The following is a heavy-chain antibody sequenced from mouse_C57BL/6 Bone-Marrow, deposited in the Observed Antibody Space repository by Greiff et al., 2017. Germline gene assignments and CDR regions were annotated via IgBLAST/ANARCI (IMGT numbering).Heavy chain of an antibody. V-gene: IGHV5-2*03. CDR2: INSDGGST. CDR3: ARHDYGYAMDY. CDR1: EYEFPSHD. J-gene: IGHJ4*01. D-gene: IGHD1-1*01. Sequence: EVKLVESGGGLVQPGESLKLSCESNEYEFPSHDMSWVRKTPEKRLELVAAINSDGGSTYYPDTMERRFIISRDNTKKTLYLQISSLRSEDTAMYYWARHDYGYAMDYWGQGTSVTVSS.